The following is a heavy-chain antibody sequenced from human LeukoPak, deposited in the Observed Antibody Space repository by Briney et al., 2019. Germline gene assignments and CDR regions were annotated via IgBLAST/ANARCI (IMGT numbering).Heavy chain of an antibody. CDR1: GFTFSVNY. Sequence: KSGGSLRLSCAASGFTFSVNYMNWIRQAPGKGLEWLSYISSSESSIFYADSVKGRFTISRDNAKNSLYLQMSSLRAEDTAVYYCAFSSGNSPGTFDYWGQGTLVTVSS. V-gene: IGHV3-11*04. CDR2: ISSSESSI. CDR3: AFSSGNSPGTFDY. J-gene: IGHJ4*02. D-gene: IGHD3-10*01.